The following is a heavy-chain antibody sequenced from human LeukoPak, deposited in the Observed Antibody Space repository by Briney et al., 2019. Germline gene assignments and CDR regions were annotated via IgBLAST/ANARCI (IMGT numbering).Heavy chain of an antibody. J-gene: IGHJ4*02. D-gene: IGHD6-19*01. CDR3: ASPIAEAGPYYFDY. CDR2: INSDGSST. Sequence: GGSLRLSCAASGFTFSSYWMHWVRQAPGKGLVWVSRINSDGSSTNYADSVKGRFTISRDNVKNTLYLQINSLRAEDTAVYYCASPIAEAGPYYFDYWGQGTLVTVSS. CDR1: GFTFSSYW. V-gene: IGHV3-74*01.